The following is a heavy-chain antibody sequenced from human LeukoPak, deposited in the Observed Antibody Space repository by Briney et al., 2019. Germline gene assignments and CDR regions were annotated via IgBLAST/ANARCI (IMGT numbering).Heavy chain of an antibody. CDR2: IYYSGST. CDR1: GGSISSSSYY. J-gene: IGHJ4*02. D-gene: IGHD2-2*01. V-gene: IGHV4-39*01. Sequence: PSETLSLTCTVSGGSISSSSYYWGWIRQPPGKGLEWIGSIYYSGSTYYNPSLKSRVTISVDTSKNQFSLKLSSVTAADTAVYYCASPRSSTSRIDYWGQGTLVTVSS. CDR3: ASPRSSTSRIDY.